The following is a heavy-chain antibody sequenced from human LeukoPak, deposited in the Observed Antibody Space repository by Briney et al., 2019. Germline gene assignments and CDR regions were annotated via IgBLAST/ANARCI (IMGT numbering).Heavy chain of an antibody. Sequence: SETLSLTCTVPGGSISSGDYYWSWIRQTPGKGLEWIGYIYYSGSTYYNPSLNSRVTISVDASKNQFSLKLSSVTAADTAVYYCARYNSGSYVGNWFDPWGQGTLVTVSS. D-gene: IGHD3-16*01. V-gene: IGHV4-30-4*01. CDR2: IYYSGST. CDR1: GGSISSGDYY. J-gene: IGHJ5*02. CDR3: ARYNSGSYVGNWFDP.